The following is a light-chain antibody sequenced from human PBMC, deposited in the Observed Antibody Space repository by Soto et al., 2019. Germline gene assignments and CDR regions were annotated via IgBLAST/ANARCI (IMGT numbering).Light chain of an antibody. Sequence: EIVLTQSPGTLSLSPGERATLSCRASKSVSSSYLAWYQQKPGQAPRLLIYGASSRATGIPDRFSGSGSGTDFTLTISRLEPEDFAVYYCQQYGSSPLTFGPGTKVHIK. V-gene: IGKV3-20*01. CDR1: KSVSSSY. CDR2: GAS. CDR3: QQYGSSPLT. J-gene: IGKJ3*01.